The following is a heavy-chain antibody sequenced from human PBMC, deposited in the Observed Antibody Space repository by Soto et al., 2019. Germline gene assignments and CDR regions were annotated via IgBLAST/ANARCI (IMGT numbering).Heavy chain of an antibody. Sequence: ESLTISLKGSGYSFTSYWISWVRQMPGKGLEWMGRIDPSDSYTNYSPSFQGHVTISADKSISTAYLHWSSLKASDTAMYYCARHLSSSSWYLQHWGQGTLVTVSS. CDR2: IDPSDSYT. CDR1: GYSFTSYW. D-gene: IGHD6-13*01. V-gene: IGHV5-10-1*01. CDR3: ARHLSSSSWYLQH. J-gene: IGHJ1*01.